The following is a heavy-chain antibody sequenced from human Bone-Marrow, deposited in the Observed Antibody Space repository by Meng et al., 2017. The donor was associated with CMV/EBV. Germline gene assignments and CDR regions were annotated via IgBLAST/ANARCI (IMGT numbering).Heavy chain of an antibody. D-gene: IGHD3-3*01. CDR3: ARSIFGVVTNWFDP. V-gene: IGHV1-18*01. CDR1: GYTFTSYG. CDR2: ISAYNGNT. Sequence: SGYTFTSYGISWGRQAPGQGLEWMGWISAYNGNTNYAQKLQGRVTMTTDTSTSTAYMELRSLRSDDTAVYYCARSIFGVVTNWFDPWGQGTLVTVSS. J-gene: IGHJ5*02.